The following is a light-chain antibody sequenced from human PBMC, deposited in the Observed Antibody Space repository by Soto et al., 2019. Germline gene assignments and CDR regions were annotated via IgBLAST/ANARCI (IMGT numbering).Light chain of an antibody. CDR1: SSDVGRYDY. V-gene: IGLV2-14*03. Sequence: QSALTQPASVSGSPGQSITISWTGTSSDVGRYDYVSWYQQHPGKAPKLLISDVSNRPSGVSNRFSGSKSGNTASLTVSGLLAEDEADYHCSSYTANSTLIFGGGTKLTVL. J-gene: IGLJ2*01. CDR3: SSYTANSTLI. CDR2: DVS.